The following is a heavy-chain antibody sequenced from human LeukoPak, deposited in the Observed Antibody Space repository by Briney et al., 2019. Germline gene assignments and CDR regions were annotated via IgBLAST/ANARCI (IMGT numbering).Heavy chain of an antibody. D-gene: IGHD6-13*01. J-gene: IGHJ4*02. CDR2: ISGSSGST. V-gene: IGHV3-23*01. CDR3: AKDRSSSWYRFDY. CDR1: GFTFSSYA. Sequence: AGGSLRLSCAASGFTFSSYARRWGGQAPGRGRQWCSGISGSSGSTYYAASVKGRLTISRDNSKNTLYLQMNSLRAEDTAVYYCAKDRSSSWYRFDYWGQGTLVTVDS.